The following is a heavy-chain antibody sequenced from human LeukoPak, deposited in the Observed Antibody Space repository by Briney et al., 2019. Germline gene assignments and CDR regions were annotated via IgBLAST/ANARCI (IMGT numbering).Heavy chain of an antibody. Sequence: GRSLRLPCEASGFTFSTHGMHWARKAPGKGLEGGAVFPSDGSNRNYADSVKGRFTISRDRSRITLYLQMNNLGAEETAVYYCARDRDSVGYDLWGLGTLVTVSS. D-gene: IGHD3-22*01. J-gene: IGHJ5*02. V-gene: IGHV3-30*03. CDR3: ARDRDSVGYDL. CDR1: GFTFSTHG. CDR2: FPSDGSNR.